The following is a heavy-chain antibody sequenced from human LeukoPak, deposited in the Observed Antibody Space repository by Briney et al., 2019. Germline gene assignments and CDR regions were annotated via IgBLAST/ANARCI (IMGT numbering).Heavy chain of an antibody. CDR2: IYYSGST. CDR3: AGHIVGATPNFDY. D-gene: IGHD1-26*01. V-gene: IGHV4-59*01. J-gene: IGHJ4*02. Sequence: SETLSLTCTVSGGSISSYYWSWIRQPPGKGLEWIGYIYYSGSTNYNPSLKSRVTISVDTSKNQFSLKLSSVTAADTAVYYCAGHIVGATPNFDYWGQGTLVTVSS. CDR1: GGSISSYY.